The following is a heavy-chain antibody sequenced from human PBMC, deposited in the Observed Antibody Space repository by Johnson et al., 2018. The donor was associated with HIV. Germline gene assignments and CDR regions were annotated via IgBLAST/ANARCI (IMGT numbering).Heavy chain of an antibody. CDR1: GFTFSSYD. D-gene: IGHD2-8*01. J-gene: IGHJ3*02. Sequence: QVQLVESGGGLVQPGGSLRLSCAASGFTFSSYDMHWVRKAPGKGLEWVAVISFDGINNDYADSVRGRFTISRDNSKKMMYLQMNSLRVEDTALYYCMVAPRPGDVFDIWGQGTMVVVSS. CDR2: ISFDGINN. CDR3: MVAPRPGDVFDI. V-gene: IGHV3-30*03.